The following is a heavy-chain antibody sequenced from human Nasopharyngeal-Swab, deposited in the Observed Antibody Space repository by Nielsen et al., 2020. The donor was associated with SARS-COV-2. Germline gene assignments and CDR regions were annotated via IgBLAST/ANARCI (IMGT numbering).Heavy chain of an antibody. Sequence: GESLKISCAASGFTFSSYSMNWVRQAPGKGLEWVSSISSSSSYIYYADSVKGRFTISRDNAKNSLHLQMNSLRAEDTAVYYCARRYCSSTSCYIFDYWGQGTLVTVSS. J-gene: IGHJ4*02. D-gene: IGHD2-2*02. V-gene: IGHV3-21*01. CDR1: GFTFSSYS. CDR3: ARRYCSSTSCYIFDY. CDR2: ISSSSSYI.